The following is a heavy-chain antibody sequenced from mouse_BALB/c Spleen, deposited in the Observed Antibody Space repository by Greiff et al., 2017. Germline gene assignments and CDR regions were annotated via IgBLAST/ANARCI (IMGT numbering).Heavy chain of an antibody. CDR1: GYTFTSYW. V-gene: IGHV1-7*01. Sequence: LQESGAELAKPGASVKMSCKASGYTFTSYWMHWVKQRPGQGLEWIGYINPSTGYTEYNQKFKDKATLTADKSSSTAYMQLSSLTSEDSAVYYCARGGYYDYDGGFAYWGQGTLVTVSA. CDR3: ARGGYYDYDGGFAY. J-gene: IGHJ3*01. CDR2: INPSTGYT. D-gene: IGHD2-4*01.